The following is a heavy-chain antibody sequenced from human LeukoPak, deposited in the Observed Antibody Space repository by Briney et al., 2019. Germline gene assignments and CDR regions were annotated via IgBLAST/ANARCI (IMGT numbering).Heavy chain of an antibody. Sequence: GGSLRLSCAASGFTFSSYGMHWVRQAPGKGLEWVAVIWYDGSNKYYADSVKGRFTISRDNSKNTLYLQMNSLRAEDTAVYYCARDAYYYDSSGYYSAYYYYGMDVWGQGTTVTVSS. CDR1: GFTFSSYG. CDR2: IWYDGSNK. CDR3: ARDAYYYDSSGYYSAYYYYGMDV. V-gene: IGHV3-33*01. D-gene: IGHD3-22*01. J-gene: IGHJ6*02.